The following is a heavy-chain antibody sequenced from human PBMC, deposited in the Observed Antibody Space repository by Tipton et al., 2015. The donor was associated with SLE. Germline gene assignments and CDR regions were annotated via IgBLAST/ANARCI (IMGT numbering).Heavy chain of an antibody. CDR2: INHSGST. Sequence: LRLSCTVSGGSFSGYYWSWIRQPPGKGLEWIGEINHSGSTNYNPSLKSRVTISVDTSKNQFSLNLSSVTAADTAVYYCARRRIAARPGLDYWGQGTLVTGSS. D-gene: IGHD6-6*01. CDR1: GGSFSGYY. J-gene: IGHJ4*01. V-gene: IGHV4-34*01. CDR3: ARRRIAARPGLDY.